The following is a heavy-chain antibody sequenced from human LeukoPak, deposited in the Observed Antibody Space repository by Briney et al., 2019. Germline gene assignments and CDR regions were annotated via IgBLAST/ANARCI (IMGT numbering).Heavy chain of an antibody. CDR3: ARVAQGCFDL. Sequence: SETLSLTCTVSGGSISTYYWTWIRQTPGKGLEWIGYIDYSGSTNYNPSLKSRVTISVDTSKKHFSLKLSSVTAADTAVYYCARVAQGCFDLWGRGTLVTVSS. CDR1: GGSISTYY. V-gene: IGHV4-59*01. J-gene: IGHJ2*01. CDR2: IDYSGST.